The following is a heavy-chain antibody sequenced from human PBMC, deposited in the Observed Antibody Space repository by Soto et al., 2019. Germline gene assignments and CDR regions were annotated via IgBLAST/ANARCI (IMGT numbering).Heavy chain of an antibody. CDR2: ISYDGSNK. J-gene: IGHJ4*02. CDR1: GFTFSSYG. D-gene: IGHD6-6*01. Sequence: GGSLRLSCAASGFTFSSYGMHWVRQAPGKGLEWVAVISYDGSNKYYADSVKGRFTISRDNSKNTLYLQMNSLRAEDTAVYYCAKPMGSSLPNFDYWGQGTLVTVSS. V-gene: IGHV3-30*18. CDR3: AKPMGSSLPNFDY.